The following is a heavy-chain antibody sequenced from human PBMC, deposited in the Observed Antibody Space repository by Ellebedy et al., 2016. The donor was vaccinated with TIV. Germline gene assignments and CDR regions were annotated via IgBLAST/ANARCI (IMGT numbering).Heavy chain of an antibody. J-gene: IGHJ5*02. CDR2: IYYSGST. V-gene: IGHV4-39*01. D-gene: IGHD3-10*01. Sequence: SETLSLXXNVSGGSITSKSHYWGWVRQPPGKGLEWIGSIYYSGSTNYNPPLKSRVTISIDTSKNQFSLKLTSVTAADTAVYYCAIRWRGDFANWFDTWGQGTLVTVSS. CDR3: AIRWRGDFANWFDT. CDR1: GGSITSKSHY.